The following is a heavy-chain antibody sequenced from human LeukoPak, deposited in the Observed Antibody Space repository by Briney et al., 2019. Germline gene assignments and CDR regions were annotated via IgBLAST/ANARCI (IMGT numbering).Heavy chain of an antibody. Sequence: TSETLSLTCTVSGGSISSSSYYWGWIRQPPGKGLEWIGSIYYSGSTYYNPSLKSRVTISVDTSKNQFSLKLSSVTAADTAVYYCASREMATISGIRDYWGQGTLVTVSS. J-gene: IGHJ4*02. CDR3: ASREMATISGIRDY. D-gene: IGHD5-24*01. CDR1: GGSISSSSYY. V-gene: IGHV4-39*01. CDR2: IYYSGST.